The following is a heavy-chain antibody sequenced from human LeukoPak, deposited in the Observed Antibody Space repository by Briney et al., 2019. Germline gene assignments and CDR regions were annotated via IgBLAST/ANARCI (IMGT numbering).Heavy chain of an antibody. D-gene: IGHD2-2*01. CDR1: GYTFTSYG. Sequence: ASVKVSCKASGYTFTSYGISWVRQAPGQGLEWMGWISAYNGNTNYAQKLQGRVTMTTDTSTSTAYMELRSLRSDDTAVYYCAVLIFPNCSSTSCVDAFDIWGQGTMVTAPS. CDR2: ISAYNGNT. V-gene: IGHV1-18*01. J-gene: IGHJ3*02. CDR3: AVLIFPNCSSTSCVDAFDI.